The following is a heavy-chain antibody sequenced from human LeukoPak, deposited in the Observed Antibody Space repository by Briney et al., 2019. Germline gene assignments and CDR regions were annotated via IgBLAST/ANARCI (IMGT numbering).Heavy chain of an antibody. Sequence: PSETLSLTCTVSGGSISNYYWSWIRQPPGKGLEWIGYIYYRGRINYNPSLKSRVTISVDTSKNQFSLKLSSGTAADTAVYYCARHTGSIVWFDYWGQGALVTVSS. CDR2: IYYRGRI. J-gene: IGHJ5*01. CDR3: ARHTGSIVWFDY. V-gene: IGHV4-59*08. D-gene: IGHD3-3*02. CDR1: GGSISNYY.